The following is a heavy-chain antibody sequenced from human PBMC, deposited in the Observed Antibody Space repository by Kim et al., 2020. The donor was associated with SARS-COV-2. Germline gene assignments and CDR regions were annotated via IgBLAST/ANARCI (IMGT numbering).Heavy chain of an antibody. Sequence: ASVKVSCKASGYTFTDYYIHWVRQAPGQGLEWVGWIYPNSGKTNYAQKFEGGVTLTRNTARNTAYMEVTSLISDDTAVYFCAKDGGYTYGPYHYYAMDVWGQGTAVTVSS. CDR1: GYTFTDYY. CDR2: IYPNSGKT. J-gene: IGHJ6*02. CDR3: AKDGGYTYGPYHYYAMDV. D-gene: IGHD5-18*01. V-gene: IGHV1-2*02.